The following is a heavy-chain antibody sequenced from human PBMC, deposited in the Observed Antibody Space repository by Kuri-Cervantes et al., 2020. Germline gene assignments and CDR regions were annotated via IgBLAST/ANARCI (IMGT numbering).Heavy chain of an antibody. CDR2: IYYSGST. V-gene: IGHV4-39*07. Sequence: GSLRLSCTVSGGSISSSSYYWGWIRQPPGKGLEWIGSIYYSGSTYYNPSLKSRVTISVDTSKNQFSLKLSSVTAADTAVYYCARVPFTGYYFDYWGQGTLVTVSS. D-gene: IGHD2-8*02. CDR1: GGSISSSSYY. CDR3: ARVPFTGYYFDY. J-gene: IGHJ4*02.